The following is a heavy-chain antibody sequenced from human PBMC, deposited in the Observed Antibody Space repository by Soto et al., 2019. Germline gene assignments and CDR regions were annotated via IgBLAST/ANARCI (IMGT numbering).Heavy chain of an antibody. CDR3: SRVGYYYDSSGYYLSFDY. J-gene: IGHJ4*02. D-gene: IGHD3-22*01. CDR1: GYTFTSYD. CDR2: MNPNSGNT. Sequence: QVQLVQSGAEVKKPWASVKVSCKASGYTFTSYDINWVRQATGQGLEWMGWMNPNSGNTGYAQKFQGRVTMTRNTSISTAYMELSSLRSEDTAVYYCSRVGYYYDSSGYYLSFDYWGQGTLVTVSS. V-gene: IGHV1-8*01.